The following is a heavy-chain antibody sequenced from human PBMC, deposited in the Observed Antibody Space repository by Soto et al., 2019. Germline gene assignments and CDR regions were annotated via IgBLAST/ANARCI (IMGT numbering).Heavy chain of an antibody. CDR2: IIPIFGTA. D-gene: IGHD3-3*01. CDR3: ARRYYDFWSGYYGVSYGMDV. V-gene: IGHV1-69*13. Sequence: SVKVSCKASGGTFSSYAISWVRQAPGRGLEWMGGIIPIFGTANYAQKFQGRVTITADESTSTAYMELSSLRSEDTAVYYCARRYYDFWSGYYGVSYGMDVWGQGTTVTVSS. CDR1: GGTFSSYA. J-gene: IGHJ6*02.